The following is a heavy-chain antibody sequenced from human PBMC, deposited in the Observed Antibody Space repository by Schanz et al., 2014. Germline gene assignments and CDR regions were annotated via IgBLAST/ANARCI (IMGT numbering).Heavy chain of an antibody. D-gene: IGHD4-17*01. J-gene: IGHJ4*02. Sequence: EVVLDESGGGLLKPGGSLRLSCEASGFNFRNAWMHWVRQAPGKGLVWVSRTSNDGSFTTFADSVKGRFTISRDNAKNTLYLQMNSLRAEDTAVYYCVRDTDYHFDYWGQGTLVTVSS. V-gene: IGHV3-74*01. CDR1: GFNFRNAW. CDR2: TSNDGSFT. CDR3: VRDTDYHFDY.